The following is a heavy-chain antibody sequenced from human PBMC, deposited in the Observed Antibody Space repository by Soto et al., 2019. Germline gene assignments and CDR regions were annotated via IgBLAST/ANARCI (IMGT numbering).Heavy chain of an antibody. CDR1: GYSFTSYW. CDR2: IYPGDSDT. J-gene: IGHJ5*02. CDR3: ARLVKGDILTGQIWERWFDP. Sequence: GESLKISCKGSGYSFTSYWIGWVRQMPGKGLEWMGIIYPGDSDTRYSPSFQGQVTISADKSISTAYLQWSSLKASDTAMYYCARLVKGDILTGQIWERWFDPWGQGTLVTVSS. V-gene: IGHV5-51*01. D-gene: IGHD3-9*01.